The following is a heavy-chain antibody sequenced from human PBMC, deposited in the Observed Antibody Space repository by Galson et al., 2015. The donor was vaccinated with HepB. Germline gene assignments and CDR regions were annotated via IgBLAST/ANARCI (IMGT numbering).Heavy chain of an antibody. J-gene: IGHJ6*03. CDR2: INTNTGGT. D-gene: IGHD1-7*01. V-gene: IGHV1-2*06. CDR3: ARGLHWNYDPYYMDV. Sequence: SVKVSCKASGYTFTGHYIHWVRQAPGQGLEWVGRINTNTGGTNYAQKFQGRVTVTRDTSISTAYMELRGLISDDTAVYYCARGLHWNYDPYYMDVWGKGTTVTVSS. CDR1: GYTFTGHY.